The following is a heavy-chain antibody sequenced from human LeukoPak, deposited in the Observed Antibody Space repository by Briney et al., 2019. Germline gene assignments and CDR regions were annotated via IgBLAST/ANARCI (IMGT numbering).Heavy chain of an antibody. V-gene: IGHV3-7*01. CDR2: IKTDGSEK. D-gene: IGHD3-22*01. Sequence: QPGGSLRLSCAASGFTFSNYAMSWVRQAPGKGLEWVANIKTDGSEKIYVDSLKGRFTISRDNAKNSLYLQMNSLRAEDTAVYYCARAGFPVYDRSGSGGVYFDYWGQGTLVTVSS. CDR3: ARAGFPVYDRSGSGGVYFDY. CDR1: GFTFSNYA. J-gene: IGHJ4*02.